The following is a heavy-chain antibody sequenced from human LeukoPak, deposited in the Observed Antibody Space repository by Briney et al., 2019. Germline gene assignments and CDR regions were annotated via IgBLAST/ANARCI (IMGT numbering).Heavy chain of an antibody. Sequence: GRSLRLSCAASGFTFSTSGMHWVRQAPGKGLEWVALIWYDGINKYCADSVKGRFTISRDNSKTTLYLQMNSLRAEDTAVYYCARELQEYFYGSGSYPTPYGMDVWGQGTTVTVSS. D-gene: IGHD3-10*01. CDR1: GFTFSTSG. CDR2: IWYDGINK. CDR3: ARELQEYFYGSGSYPTPYGMDV. J-gene: IGHJ6*02. V-gene: IGHV3-33*01.